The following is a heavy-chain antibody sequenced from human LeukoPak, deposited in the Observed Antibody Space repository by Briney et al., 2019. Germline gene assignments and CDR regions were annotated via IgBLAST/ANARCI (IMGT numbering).Heavy chain of an antibody. CDR2: IYYSGST. J-gene: IGHJ6*04. CDR3: ARDNILTGYHYYYYYGMDV. CDR1: GGSISSYY. V-gene: IGHV4-59*01. Sequence: SETLSLTCTVSGGSISSYYWSWIRQPPGKGLEWIGYIYYSGSTNYNPSLKSRVTISVDTSKNQFSLKLSSVTAADTAVHYCARDNILTGYHYYYYYGMDVWGKGTTVTVSS. D-gene: IGHD3-9*01.